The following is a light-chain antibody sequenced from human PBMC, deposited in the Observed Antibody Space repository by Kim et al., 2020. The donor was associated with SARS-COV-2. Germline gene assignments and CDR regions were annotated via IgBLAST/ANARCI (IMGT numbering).Light chain of an antibody. V-gene: IGLV1-44*01. CDR2: NNR. J-gene: IGLJ1*01. CDR3: ATWDDSLNAYV. CDR1: ISNVGTNP. Sequence: GQRVTISCSGGISNVGTNPIYWYQQLPGTAPKLLVYNNRQRPSGVPDRFSGSKSGTSASLAISGLQSEDEAVYYCATWDDSLNAYVFGIGTKVTVL.